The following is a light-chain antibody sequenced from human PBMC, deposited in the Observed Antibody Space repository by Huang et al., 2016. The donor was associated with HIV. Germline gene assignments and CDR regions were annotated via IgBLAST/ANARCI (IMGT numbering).Light chain of an antibody. V-gene: IGKV3-20*01. CDR2: GAS. J-gene: IGKJ4*01. CDR1: QSVSSNY. CDR3: QQYGSSPLT. Sequence: EIVLTQSPGTLSLSPGERATLPCRASQSVSSNYLAWYQQKPGQAPRLLIYGASSRATCIPERFSGSGSGTDFTLTISGLEPEDFAVYYCQQYGSSPLTFGGGTKVEIK.